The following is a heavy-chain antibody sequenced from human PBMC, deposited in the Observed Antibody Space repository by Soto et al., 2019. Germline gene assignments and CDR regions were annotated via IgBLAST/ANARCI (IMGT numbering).Heavy chain of an antibody. D-gene: IGHD3-3*01. Sequence: QVRLQESGPGLVKPSQNLSLTCTVSGGSISSGDCFWSWVRQPPGKGLEWIGYLYYTGSTSYNPSLKSRITMSVDTSKNQFSLKVSSVTAADTAVYFCARDDGYYRLYDYWGQGTLVTVSS. CDR1: GGSISSGDCF. J-gene: IGHJ4*02. CDR3: ARDDGYYRLYDY. V-gene: IGHV4-30-4*01. CDR2: LYYTGST.